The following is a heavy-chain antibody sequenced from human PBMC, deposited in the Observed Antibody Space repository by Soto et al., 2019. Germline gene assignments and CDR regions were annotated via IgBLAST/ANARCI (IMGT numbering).Heavy chain of an antibody. V-gene: IGHV3-11*06. Sequence: GGSLRLSCAASGFTFSDYYMSWIRQAPGKGLEWVSYISSSSSYTNYADSVKGRFTISRDNAKNSLYLKMNSLRAEDTAVYYCARGAPARRVVVPAAIYYWGQGTLVTVSS. D-gene: IGHD2-2*01. CDR3: ARGAPARRVVVPAAIYY. CDR1: GFTFSDYY. J-gene: IGHJ4*02. CDR2: ISSSSSYT.